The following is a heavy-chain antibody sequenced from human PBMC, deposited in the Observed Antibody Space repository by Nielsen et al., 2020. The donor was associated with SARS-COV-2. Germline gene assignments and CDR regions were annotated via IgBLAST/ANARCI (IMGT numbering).Heavy chain of an antibody. CDR1: GFTFSSYS. J-gene: IGHJ4*02. V-gene: IGHV3-9*01. CDR2: ISWNSGSI. Sequence: GGSLRLSCAASGFTFSSYSMNWVRQAPGKGLEWVSGISWNSGSIGYADSVKGRFTISRDNAKNSLYLQMNSLRAEDTALYYCAKDIGYSSGGSDYWGQGTLVTVSS. D-gene: IGHD6-19*01. CDR3: AKDIGYSSGGSDY.